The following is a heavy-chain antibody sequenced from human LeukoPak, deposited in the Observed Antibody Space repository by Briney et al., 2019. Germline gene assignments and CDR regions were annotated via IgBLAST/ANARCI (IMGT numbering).Heavy chain of an antibody. Sequence: GGSLRHSCAASGFTFSNYDMHWVRQAPGKGLEWVSAISSSSSYTYYADSIKGRFTISRDNAENSLYLQMNSLRAVDTAVYFCARGEEKATITALDSWGQGTLVTVSS. D-gene: IGHD5-24*01. CDR1: GFTFSNYD. J-gene: IGHJ4*02. CDR2: ISSSSSYT. V-gene: IGHV3-21*01. CDR3: ARGEEKATITALDS.